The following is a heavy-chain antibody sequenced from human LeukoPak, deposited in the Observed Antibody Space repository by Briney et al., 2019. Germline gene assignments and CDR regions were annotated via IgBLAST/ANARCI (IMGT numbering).Heavy chain of an antibody. V-gene: IGHV1-18*01. CDR2: ISAYNGNT. Sequence: ASVTVSCKGSGYTFINYNIAWVRQAPGQGLEWMGWISAYNGNTNYAQRLQGRVTMTRNTSISTAYMELSSLRSEDTAVYYCARGRYYYGSGRGVNWFDPWGQGTLVTVSS. CDR1: GYTFINYN. CDR3: ARGRYYYGSGRGVNWFDP. J-gene: IGHJ5*02. D-gene: IGHD3-10*01.